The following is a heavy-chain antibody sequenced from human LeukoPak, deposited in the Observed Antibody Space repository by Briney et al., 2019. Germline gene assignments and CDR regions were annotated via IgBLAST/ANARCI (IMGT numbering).Heavy chain of an antibody. V-gene: IGHV1-69*05. J-gene: IGHJ4*02. CDR3: ARGLLTIFSYFDY. Sequence: GASVKVSCKASGGTFSSYAINWVRQAPGQGLEWMGGIIPLLGTAKYAQKFQGRVTITTDESTSTSYMELSSLRSDDTAVYYCARGLLTIFSYFDYWGQGTLVTVSS. D-gene: IGHD3-3*01. CDR2: IIPLLGTA. CDR1: GGTFSSYA.